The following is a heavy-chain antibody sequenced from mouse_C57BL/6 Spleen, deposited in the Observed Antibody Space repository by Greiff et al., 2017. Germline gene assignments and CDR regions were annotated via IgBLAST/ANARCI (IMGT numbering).Heavy chain of an antibody. CDR1: GYTFTSYW. Sequence: QVQLQQPGAELVKPGASVKMSCKASGYTFTSYWITWVKQRPGQGLEWIGDIYPGSGSTNYNEKFKSKATLTVDTSSSTAYMQLSSLTSEDSAVYYCARSPLTTVVGWYFDVWGTGTTVTVSS. CDR2: IYPGSGST. CDR3: ARSPLTTVVGWYFDV. D-gene: IGHD1-1*01. V-gene: IGHV1-55*01. J-gene: IGHJ1*03.